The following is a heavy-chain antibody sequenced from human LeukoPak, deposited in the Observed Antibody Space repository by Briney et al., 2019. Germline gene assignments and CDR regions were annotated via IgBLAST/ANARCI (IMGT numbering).Heavy chain of an antibody. Sequence: GGSLRLSCAASGFTFSSYAMSWVRQAPGKGLEWVSSISSSGGSTYYADSVKGRFTISRDNSKNTLYLQMNSLRAEDTAVYYCAKDRETTVTNYYYYGMDVWGQGTTVTVSS. D-gene: IGHD4-17*01. CDR3: AKDRETTVTNYYYYGMDV. CDR1: GFTFSSYA. V-gene: IGHV3-23*01. CDR2: ISSSGGST. J-gene: IGHJ6*02.